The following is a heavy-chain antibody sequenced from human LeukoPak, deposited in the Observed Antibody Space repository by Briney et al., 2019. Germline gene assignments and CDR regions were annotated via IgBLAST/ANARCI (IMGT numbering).Heavy chain of an antibody. Sequence: PSETLSLTCTVSGGSISSYYWSWIRQPPGKGLEWIGEINHSGSTNYNPSLKSRVTISVDTSKNQFSLKLSSVTAADTAVYYCARAVRRGYSYGGSFDPWGQGTLVTVSS. CDR2: INHSGST. J-gene: IGHJ5*02. CDR3: ARAVRRGYSYGGSFDP. V-gene: IGHV4-34*01. D-gene: IGHD5-18*01. CDR1: GGSISSYY.